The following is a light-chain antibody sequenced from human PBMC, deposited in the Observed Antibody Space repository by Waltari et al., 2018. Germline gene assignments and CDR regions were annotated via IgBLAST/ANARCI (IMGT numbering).Light chain of an antibody. CDR2: DAS. J-gene: IGKJ2*01. CDR3: QQRSDWLYT. CDR1: QSVSRY. V-gene: IGKV3-11*01. Sequence: EIVLTQSPATLSLSPGERATLSCRASQSVSRYLAWYQQKRGQAPRLLIYDASDRATGIPARFSGSGSGTDFTLTINSLEPEDFAVYYCQQRSDWLYTFGQGTKLEIK.